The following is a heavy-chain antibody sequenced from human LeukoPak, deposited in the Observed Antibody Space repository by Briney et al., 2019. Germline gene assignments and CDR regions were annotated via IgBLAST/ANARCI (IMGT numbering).Heavy chain of an antibody. J-gene: IGHJ4*02. CDR1: GGSSSGYY. CDR2: INHSGST. V-gene: IGHV4-34*01. CDR3: AIDDYGDYVLPY. Sequence: SETLSLTCAVYGGSSSGYYWSWIRQPPGKGLEWIGEINHSGSTNYNPSLKSRVTISVDTSKNQFSLKLSSVTAADTAVYYCAIDDYGDYVLPYWGQGTLVTVSS. D-gene: IGHD4-17*01.